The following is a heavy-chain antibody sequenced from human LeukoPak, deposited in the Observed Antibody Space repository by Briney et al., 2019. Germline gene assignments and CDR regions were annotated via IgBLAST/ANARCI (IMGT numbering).Heavy chain of an antibody. CDR3: ARPSTGYSSGWYWYFDL. Sequence: PSETLSLTCTVSGVSISSYYWSWIRQPPGKGLEWIGYIYYSGSTNYNPSLKSRVTISVDTSKNQFSLKLSSVTAADTAVYYCARPSTGYSSGWYWYFDLWGRGTLVTVSS. CDR1: GVSISSYY. D-gene: IGHD6-19*01. CDR2: IYYSGST. J-gene: IGHJ2*01. V-gene: IGHV4-59*01.